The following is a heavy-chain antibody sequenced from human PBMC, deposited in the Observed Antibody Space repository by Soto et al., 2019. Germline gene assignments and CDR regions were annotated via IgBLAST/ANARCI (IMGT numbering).Heavy chain of an antibody. Sequence: PSETLSLTCTVSGGSISSGGYYWSWIRQHPGKGLEWIGYIYYSGSTYYNPSLKSRVTISVDTSKNQFSLKLSSVTAADTAVYYCVRVGSSIATRPFDYRAQRTPVTGSS. D-gene: IGHD6-6*01. CDR2: IYYSGST. CDR1: GGSISSGGYY. V-gene: IGHV4-30-4*08. J-gene: IGHJ4*02. CDR3: VRVGSSIATRPFDY.